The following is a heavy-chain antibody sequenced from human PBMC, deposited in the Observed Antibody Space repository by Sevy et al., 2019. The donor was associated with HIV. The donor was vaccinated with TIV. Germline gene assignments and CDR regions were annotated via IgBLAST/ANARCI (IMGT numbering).Heavy chain of an antibody. CDR3: VKDPDYNFWRGDYGMDV. J-gene: IGHJ6*02. V-gene: IGHV3-64D*06. CDR2: ISSDGVST. CDR1: GFSFSNSA. D-gene: IGHD3-3*01. Sequence: GGSLRLSRSGSGFSFSNSAMNWVRQTPGKGLKYVSAISSDGVSTYYTASVRGRFTISRDNSKNTLYLQMSSLRVEDTAMYYCVKDPDYNFWRGDYGMDVWGQGTTVTVSS.